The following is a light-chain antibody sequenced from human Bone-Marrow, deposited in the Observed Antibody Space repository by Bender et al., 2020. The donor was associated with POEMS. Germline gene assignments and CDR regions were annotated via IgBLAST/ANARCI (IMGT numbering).Light chain of an antibody. Sequence: QSALTQPASVSGSPGQSITISCTGTISDVGSYNLVSWYQQYPGKAPKLIIYDVSKGPSGVPDRFSGSKSGNTASLTISGLQSDDEAIYFCVAWDASLNGWVFGGGTKLTVL. CDR3: VAWDASLNGWV. CDR1: ISDVGSYNL. CDR2: DVS. J-gene: IGLJ3*02. V-gene: IGLV2-14*02.